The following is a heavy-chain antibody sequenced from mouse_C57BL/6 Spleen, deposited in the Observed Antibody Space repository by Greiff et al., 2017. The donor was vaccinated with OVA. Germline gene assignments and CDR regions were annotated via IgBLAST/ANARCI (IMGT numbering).Heavy chain of an antibody. CDR3: APGNYDAMDY. CDR2: IYPRSGNT. J-gene: IGHJ4*01. CDR1: GYTFTSYG. V-gene: IGHV1-81*01. D-gene: IGHD2-1*01. Sequence: QVQLKESGAELARPGASVKLSCKASGYTFTSYGISWVKQSTGQGLEWIGEIYPRSGNTYYNEKFKGKATLTADKSSSTAYMELRSLTSEDSAVYFCAPGNYDAMDYWGQGTSVTVSS.